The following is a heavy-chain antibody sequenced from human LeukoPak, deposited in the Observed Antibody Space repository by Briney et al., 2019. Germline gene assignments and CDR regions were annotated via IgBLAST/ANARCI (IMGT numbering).Heavy chain of an antibody. D-gene: IGHD1-1*01. Sequence: RSYWMSWIRQPPGKGLEWIGSIYYSGSTYYNPSLESRVTISVDTSKNQFSLKLSSVTAADTAVYYCARHLELAPQIWGQGTMVTVSS. V-gene: IGHV4-39*01. CDR1: RSYW. J-gene: IGHJ3*02. CDR2: IYYSGST. CDR3: ARHLELAPQI.